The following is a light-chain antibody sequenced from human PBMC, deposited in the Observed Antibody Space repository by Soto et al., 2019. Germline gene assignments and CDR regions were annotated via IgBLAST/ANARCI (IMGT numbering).Light chain of an antibody. V-gene: IGLV2-8*01. J-gene: IGLJ2*01. Sequence: QSVLTQPPSASGSPGQSVTISCTGTSSDVGGYNYVSWYQQHPGKAPKLMIYEVSKRPSGVPDRFSGSKSGNTASLTVSGLQAEYEADYYCSSYAGSNNLPFGGGTKLTVL. CDR1: SSDVGGYNY. CDR2: EVS. CDR3: SSYAGSNNLP.